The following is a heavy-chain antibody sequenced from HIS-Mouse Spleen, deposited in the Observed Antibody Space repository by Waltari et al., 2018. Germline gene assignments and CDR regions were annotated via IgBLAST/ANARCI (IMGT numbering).Heavy chain of an antibody. D-gene: IGHD6-13*01. Sequence: QLQLQESGPGLVKPSETLSLTCTVSGGPISRSSSYWGWIGQPPGKGLEWIGSIYYSGSPYYNPSLKSRVTISVDTSKNQFSLKLSSVTAADTAVYYCAREIPYSSSWYDWYFDLWGRGTLVTVSS. CDR1: GGPISRSSSY. J-gene: IGHJ2*01. V-gene: IGHV4-39*07. CDR2: IYYSGSP. CDR3: AREIPYSSSWYDWYFDL.